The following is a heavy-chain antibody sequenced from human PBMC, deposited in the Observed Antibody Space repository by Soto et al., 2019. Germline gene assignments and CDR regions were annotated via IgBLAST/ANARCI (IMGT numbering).Heavy chain of an antibody. V-gene: IGHV3-23*01. Sequence: GGSLRLSCAASGFTFSSYATSWVRQAPGKGLEWVSGISGSGDSTYYADSVKGRFTISRDNSKNTLYLQMNSLRAEDTAVYYCAKGVPGIAVAGTGYFQHWGQGTLVTVS. CDR2: ISGSGDST. CDR3: AKGVPGIAVAGTGYFQH. J-gene: IGHJ1*01. D-gene: IGHD6-19*01. CDR1: GFTFSSYA.